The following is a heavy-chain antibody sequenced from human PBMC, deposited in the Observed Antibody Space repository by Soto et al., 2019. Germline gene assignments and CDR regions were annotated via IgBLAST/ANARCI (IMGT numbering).Heavy chain of an antibody. J-gene: IGHJ5*02. Sequence: PGASLKISCMGSGYSFTSYWIGWVRQMPGKGLEWMGIIYPGDSDTRYSPSFQGQVTISADKSISTAYLQWSSLKASDTAMYYCARMDYDILTGYYPANWFDPWGQGTLVTVSS. CDR3: ARMDYDILTGYYPANWFDP. CDR2: IYPGDSDT. D-gene: IGHD3-9*01. CDR1: GYSFTSYW. V-gene: IGHV5-51*01.